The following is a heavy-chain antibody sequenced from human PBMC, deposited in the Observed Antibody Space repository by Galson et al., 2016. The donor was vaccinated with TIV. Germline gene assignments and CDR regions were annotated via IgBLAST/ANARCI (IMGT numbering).Heavy chain of an antibody. Sequence: SVKVSCKASGYTFTEYYIHWVRQAPGQGLEWMGWINPNSGGTMYAQKFQGWVTMTRDTSITTAYMELSRLKSDDTAVYYRAKFGQEHDAFDIWGQGTMVTVSS. V-gene: IGHV1-2*04. CDR3: AKFGQEHDAFDI. CDR1: GYTFTEYY. CDR2: INPNSGGT. J-gene: IGHJ3*02. D-gene: IGHD3-10*01.